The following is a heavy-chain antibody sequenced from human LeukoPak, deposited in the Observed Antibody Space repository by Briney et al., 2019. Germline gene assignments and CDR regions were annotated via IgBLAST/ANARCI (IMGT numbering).Heavy chain of an antibody. D-gene: IGHD2-2*02. CDR1: GFTFSSYA. V-gene: IGHV3-64*01. CDR2: ISSNGGST. CDR3: SSGVVPAAIFSRFDP. J-gene: IGHJ5*02. Sequence: GGSLRLSCAASGFTFSSYAMHWVRQAPGKGLEYVSAISSNGGSTYYANSLKGRFTISRDNSKNTLYLQMGSLRAEDMAVYYCSSGVVPAAIFSRFDPWGKGTVVTVCS.